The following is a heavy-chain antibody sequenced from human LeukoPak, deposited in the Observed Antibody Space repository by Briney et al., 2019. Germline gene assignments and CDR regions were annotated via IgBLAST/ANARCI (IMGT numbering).Heavy chain of an antibody. J-gene: IGHJ4*02. V-gene: IGHV4-59*01. Sequence: PSGTLSLTCTVSGGSISSYYWSWIRQPPGKGLEWIGYIYYSGSTNYNASLTNRVTISVDTSKNQFSLKLSSVTAADTAVYYCAREVGYCSGGSCYSYFDYWGQGTLVTVSS. CDR3: AREVGYCSGGSCYSYFDY. CDR2: IYYSGST. CDR1: GGSISSYY. D-gene: IGHD2-15*01.